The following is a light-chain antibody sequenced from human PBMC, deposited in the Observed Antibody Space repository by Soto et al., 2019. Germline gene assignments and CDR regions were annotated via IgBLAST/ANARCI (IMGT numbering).Light chain of an antibody. CDR1: QVISNY. V-gene: IGKV1-27*01. CDR2: DAS. CDR3: QKYDSAPWT. J-gene: IGKJ1*01. Sequence: DIPMTQSPSSLSASVGDRVTVTCRASQVISNYLAWYQQKPGKIPKLLIYDASTLQSGVPSRFSGSGSGTDFTLTISSLQPEDVATYYCQKYDSAPWTFGQGTKVEIK.